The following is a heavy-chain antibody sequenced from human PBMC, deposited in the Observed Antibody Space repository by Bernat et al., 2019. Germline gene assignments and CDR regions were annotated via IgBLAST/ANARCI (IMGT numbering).Heavy chain of an antibody. CDR2: IYYSGST. CDR1: GGSISSYY. J-gene: IGHJ4*02. D-gene: IGHD6-19*01. V-gene: IGHV4-59*01. CDR3: ARAPGIYSSGWYYFDY. Sequence: QVQLQESGPGLVKPSETLSLTCTVPGGSISSYYWSWIRQPPGKGLEWIGYIYYSGSTNYNPSLKSRVTISVDTSKNQFSLMLSSVTAADTAVYYCARAPGIYSSGWYYFDYWGQGTLVTVSS.